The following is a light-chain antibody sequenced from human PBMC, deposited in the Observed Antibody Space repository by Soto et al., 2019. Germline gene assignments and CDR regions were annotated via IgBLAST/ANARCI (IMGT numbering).Light chain of an antibody. J-gene: IGKJ4*01. CDR2: DIS. CDR1: EIFSTN. Sequence: EMDMTQSASTVSLAPGERVTLSCRASEIFSTNLAWYQQKPAQPPRLLIYDISTRATGIPTRFSGSGSGTEFTLTISSLQSEDFAVYYCQQYNSWPLTFGGGTKVDIK. V-gene: IGKV3D-15*01. CDR3: QQYNSWPLT.